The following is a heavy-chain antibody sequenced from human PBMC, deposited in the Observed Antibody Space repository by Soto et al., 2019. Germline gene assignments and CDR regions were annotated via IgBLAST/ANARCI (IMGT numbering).Heavy chain of an antibody. Sequence: QVQLVQSGAEVKKPGASVKVSCKASGYTFTGYYMHWVRQAPGQGLEWMGWINPNSGGTNYAQKFQGWVTMTRDKSISTAYMELSRLRSDDTAVYYCARAAAGIYSYYGMDVWGQGTTVTVSS. CDR2: INPNSGGT. D-gene: IGHD6-13*01. CDR3: ARAAAGIYSYYGMDV. CDR1: GYTFTGYY. J-gene: IGHJ6*02. V-gene: IGHV1-2*04.